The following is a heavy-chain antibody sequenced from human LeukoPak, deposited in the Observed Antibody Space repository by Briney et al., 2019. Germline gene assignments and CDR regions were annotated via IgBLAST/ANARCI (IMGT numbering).Heavy chain of an antibody. D-gene: IGHD3-3*01. Sequence: SETLSLTCAVYGGSFSGYYWSWIRQPPGKGLEWIGEINHGGSTNYNPSLKSRVTISVDTSKNQFSLKLSSVTAADTAVYYCAREGHDTIFGVVIQYNWFDPWGQGTLVTVSS. CDR1: GGSFSGYY. CDR2: INHGGST. V-gene: IGHV4-34*01. J-gene: IGHJ5*02. CDR3: AREGHDTIFGVVIQYNWFDP.